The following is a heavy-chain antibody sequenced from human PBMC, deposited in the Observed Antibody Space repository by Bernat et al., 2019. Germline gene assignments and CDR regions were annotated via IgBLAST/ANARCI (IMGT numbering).Heavy chain of an antibody. CDR3: ARDSDHYYGSGSYLN. J-gene: IGHJ4*02. D-gene: IGHD3-10*01. Sequence: LVESGGGLVKPGGSLRLSCAASGFTFSSYSMNWVRQAPGKGLEWVSSISSSSSYIYYADSVKGRFTISRDNAKNSLYLQMNSLRAEDTAVYYCARDSDHYYGSGSYLNWGQGTLVTVSS. CDR1: GFTFSSYS. CDR2: ISSSSSYI. V-gene: IGHV3-21*01.